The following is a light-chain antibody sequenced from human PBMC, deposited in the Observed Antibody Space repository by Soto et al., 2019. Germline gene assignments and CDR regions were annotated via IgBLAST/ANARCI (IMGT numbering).Light chain of an antibody. CDR3: QRYNNWPPIT. CDR1: QSISIN. Sequence: EIVMTQSPAILSVSPGERATLSCRASQSISINLAWYQQKPGQAPRLLIYDATNRATGIPARFSGSGSGTEFTLTISSLQSEDFAVYYCQRYNNWPPITFGQGTRLEIK. J-gene: IGKJ5*01. V-gene: IGKV3-15*01. CDR2: DAT.